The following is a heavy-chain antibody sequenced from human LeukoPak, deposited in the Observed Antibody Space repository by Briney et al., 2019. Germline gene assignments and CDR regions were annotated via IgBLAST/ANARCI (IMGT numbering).Heavy chain of an antibody. D-gene: IGHD6-13*01. V-gene: IGHV4-59*01. CDR1: GGSISSYY. J-gene: IGHJ4*02. CDR2: IYYSGGT. Sequence: PSETLSLTCTVSGGSISSYYWSWIRQPPGKGLEWIGDIYYSGGTNYNPSLKSRVTISVDTSKNQFSLKLSSVTAADTAVYYCARVTYTSSWQYYFDYWGQGTLVTVSS. CDR3: ARVTYTSSWQYYFDY.